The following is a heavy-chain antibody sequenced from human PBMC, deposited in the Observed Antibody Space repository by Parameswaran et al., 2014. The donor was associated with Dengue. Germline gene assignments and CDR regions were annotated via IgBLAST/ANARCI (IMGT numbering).Heavy chain of an antibody. CDR3: ARSPHDILTDNTAGWFDP. J-gene: IGHJ5*02. D-gene: IGHD3-9*01. CDR2: IYHSGST. V-gene: IGHV4-30-2*01. Sequence: RWIRQPPGKGLEWIGYIYHSGSTYYNPSLKSRVTISVDRSKNQFSLKLSSVTAADTAVYYCARSPHDILTDNTAGWFDPWGQGTLVTVSS.